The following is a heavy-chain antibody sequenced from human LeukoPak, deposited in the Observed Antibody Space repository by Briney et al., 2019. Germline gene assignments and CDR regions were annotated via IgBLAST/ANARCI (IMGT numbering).Heavy chain of an antibody. CDR1: GFTFSDYY. CDR2: ISSSGSTI. Sequence: GSLRLSCAASGFTFSDYYMSWIRQAPGKGLEWVSYISSSGSTIYYADSVKGRFTISRDNSKNTLYLQMNSLRAEDTAVYYCARDSIVVVPAAISYYFDYWGQGTLVTVSS. J-gene: IGHJ4*02. D-gene: IGHD2-2*01. V-gene: IGHV3-11*04. CDR3: ARDSIVVVPAAISYYFDY.